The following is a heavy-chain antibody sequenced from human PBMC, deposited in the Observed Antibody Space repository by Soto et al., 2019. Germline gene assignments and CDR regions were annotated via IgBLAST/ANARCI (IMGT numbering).Heavy chain of an antibody. Sequence: SETLSLTCTVSGGSISGSSYYWGWIRQPPGKGLEWIGNIYYSGSTYYNPSLKSRVTISVDTSKNQFSLKLSSVTAADTAVYYCARGQVVAAEHRGQGTLVTVSS. D-gene: IGHD2-15*01. CDR3: ARGQVVAAEH. CDR1: GGSISGSSYY. J-gene: IGHJ4*02. CDR2: IYYSGST. V-gene: IGHV4-39*07.